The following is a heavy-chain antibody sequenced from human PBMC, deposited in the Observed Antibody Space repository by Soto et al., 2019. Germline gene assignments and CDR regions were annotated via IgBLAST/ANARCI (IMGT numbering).Heavy chain of an antibody. V-gene: IGHV3-15*01. D-gene: IGHD3-3*01. CDR3: TTDHDFWSGYYDYFDY. CDR1: GFTFSNAW. Sequence: EVQLVESGGGLVKPGGSLRLSCAASGFTFSNAWMSWVRQAPGKGLEWVGRIKSKTDGGTTDYAAPVKGRFTISRDDSKNTLYLQMNSLKTEDTAVYYCTTDHDFWSGYYDYFDYWGQGTLVTVSS. CDR2: IKSKTDGGTT. J-gene: IGHJ4*02.